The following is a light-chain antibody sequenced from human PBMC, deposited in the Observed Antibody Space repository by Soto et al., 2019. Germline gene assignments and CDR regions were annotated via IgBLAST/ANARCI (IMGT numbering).Light chain of an antibody. CDR1: XSLVHSDGIAY. CDR3: MQGTHWPIT. CDR2: KVS. Sequence: DVVMPQSPLSLPVTLGQPASISCRSNXSLVHSDGIAYFSWFQQRPGRSPRRLIYKVSNRDSGVPARFSGSGSSTDFALKISRVEAEDVGVYYCMQGTHWPITFGQGTRLEIK. V-gene: IGKV2-30*02. J-gene: IGKJ5*01.